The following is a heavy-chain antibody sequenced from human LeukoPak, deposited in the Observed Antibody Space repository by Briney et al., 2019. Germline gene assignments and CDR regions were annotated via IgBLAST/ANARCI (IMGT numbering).Heavy chain of an antibody. CDR3: AKDFIREGLSQGYYFDY. Sequence: PGGSLRLSCAASGFSFSTYAMSWVRQIPGKGLEWVSAISGSGGSTYYADSVKGRFTISRDNAKNSLSLQMNSLRAEDTAVYYCAKDFIREGLSQGYYFDYWGQGTLVTVSS. CDR2: ISGSGGST. J-gene: IGHJ4*02. CDR1: GFSFSTYA. V-gene: IGHV3-23*01.